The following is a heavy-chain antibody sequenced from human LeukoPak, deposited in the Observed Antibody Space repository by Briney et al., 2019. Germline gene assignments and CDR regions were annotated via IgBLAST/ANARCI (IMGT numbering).Heavy chain of an antibody. Sequence: PGGSLRLSCAASGFTFSSYSMSWVRQAPGKGLEWVSYISSTSSTTIYYADSVKGRFTISRDNAKNSLYLQMNSLRADDTAVYYCARFAAGGSYYYYMDVWGKGTTVTVSS. CDR2: ISSTSSTTI. CDR1: GFTFSSYS. V-gene: IGHV3-48*01. J-gene: IGHJ6*03. D-gene: IGHD6-25*01. CDR3: ARFAAGGSYYYYMDV.